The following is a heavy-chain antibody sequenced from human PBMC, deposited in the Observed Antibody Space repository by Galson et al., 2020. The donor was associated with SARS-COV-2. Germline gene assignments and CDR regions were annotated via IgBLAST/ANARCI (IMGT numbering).Heavy chain of an antibody. J-gene: IGHJ6*02. Sequence: GGSLRLSCAASGFTFSGYGMHWVRQAPGKGLEWVAVIWYDGSNKYYADSVKGRFTISRDNSKNTLYLQMNSLRAEDTAVYYCARVLTMTYGMDVWGQGTTVTVSS. CDR2: IWYDGSNK. D-gene: IGHD3-22*01. CDR3: ARVLTMTYGMDV. V-gene: IGHV3-33*01. CDR1: GFTFSGYG.